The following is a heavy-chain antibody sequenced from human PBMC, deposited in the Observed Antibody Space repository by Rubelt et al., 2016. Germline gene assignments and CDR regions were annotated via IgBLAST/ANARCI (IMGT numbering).Heavy chain of an antibody. CDR2: TYYRSKWYN. V-gene: IGHV6-1*01. J-gene: IGHJ5*02. CDR1: GDSVSSNSAA. D-gene: IGHD6-19*01. CDR3: ARAGYSSGKTRFDP. Sequence: QVQLQQSGPGLVKPSQTLSLTCAISGDSVSSNSAAWNWIRQSPTRGLEWLGRTYYRSKWYNDYAVSVKSRITISPDTSKHQVSLQLNSVTAEDTAVYYCARAGYSSGKTRFDPWGQGTLVTVAS.